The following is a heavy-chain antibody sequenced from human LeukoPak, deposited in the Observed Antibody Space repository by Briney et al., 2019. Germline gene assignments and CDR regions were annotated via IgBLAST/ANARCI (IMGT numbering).Heavy chain of an antibody. CDR3: ARPIPSSSGSYYFDY. CDR1: GFTFSRYAMY. V-gene: IGHV4-39*01. D-gene: IGHD6-19*01. J-gene: IGHJ4*02. CDR2: IYYSGST. Sequence: GSLRLSCAASGFTFSRYAMYWVRQPPGKGLEWIGSIYYSGSTYYNPSLKSRVTISVDTSKNQFSLKLSSVTAADTAVYYCARPIPSSSGSYYFDYWGQGTLVTVSS.